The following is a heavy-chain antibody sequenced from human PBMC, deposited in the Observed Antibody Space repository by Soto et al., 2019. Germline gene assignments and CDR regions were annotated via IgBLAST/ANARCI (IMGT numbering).Heavy chain of an antibody. CDR1: GFTFSSYG. Sequence: GGSLRLSCAASGFTFSSYGMHWVRQAPGKGLEWVAVIWYDGSQKYYGESVKGRFTISRDNSKNTLYLQLNSLRAEDTAVYYCARDQERATISSVVYWGQRTLVTVSS. CDR3: ARDQERATISSVVY. CDR2: IWYDGSQK. D-gene: IGHD5-12*01. J-gene: IGHJ4*02. V-gene: IGHV3-33*01.